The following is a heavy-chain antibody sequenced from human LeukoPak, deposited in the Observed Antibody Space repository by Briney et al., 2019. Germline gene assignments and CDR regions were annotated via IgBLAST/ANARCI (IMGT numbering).Heavy chain of an antibody. J-gene: IGHJ3*02. Sequence: GGSLRLSCAASGFTVSSNYMSWARQAPGRGLEWVSVIFNGGSTYYADSVKGRFTISRDNSKNTLYLQMNSLRAEDTAVYYCARGGWGGGDAFDIWGQGTMVTVSS. D-gene: IGHD3-16*01. CDR3: ARGGWGGGDAFDI. V-gene: IGHV3-53*01. CDR2: IFNGGST. CDR1: GFTVSSNY.